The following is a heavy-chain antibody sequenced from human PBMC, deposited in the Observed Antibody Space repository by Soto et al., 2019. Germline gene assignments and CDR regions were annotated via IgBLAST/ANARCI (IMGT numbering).Heavy chain of an antibody. J-gene: IGHJ4*02. CDR1: GFTVSNNY. V-gene: IGHV3-53*01. Sequence: EVQLVESGGGLIQPGGSLRLSCAVSGFTVSNNYMSWVRQAPGKGLEGVSVIYSGGYTAYGDSVKGRFTISRDNSKNTPNPQKKPPGAHAPAGFCRAPRPGGGGYWGQGTLVTVSS. CDR3: APRPGGGGY. D-gene: IGHD3-10*01. CDR2: IYSGGYT.